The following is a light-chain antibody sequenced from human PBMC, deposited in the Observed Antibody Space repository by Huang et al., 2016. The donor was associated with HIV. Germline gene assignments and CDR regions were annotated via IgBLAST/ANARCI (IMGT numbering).Light chain of an antibody. Sequence: EIVMTQSPATLSVSPGERATLSCRASQGVSNNIAWYQQKPGQTPRFLIHGASTRAIGIAAKFMGRGSVTDFTLTITSLQPEDSAVYYCQHYNNWPPWTFGPGTQVEI. CDR2: GAS. CDR3: QHYNNWPPWT. CDR1: QGVSNN. V-gene: IGKV3D-15*01. J-gene: IGKJ1*01.